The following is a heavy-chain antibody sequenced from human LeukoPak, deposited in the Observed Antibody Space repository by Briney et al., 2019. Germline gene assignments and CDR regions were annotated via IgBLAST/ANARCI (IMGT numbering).Heavy chain of an antibody. Sequence: GGSLRLSCAASGFTFSSYAMSWVRQAPGKGLEWVSAISGSGGSTYYADSVKGRFTISRDNSKITLYLQMNSLRAEDTAVYYCAKGDYGDYGYFDYWGQGTLVTVSS. CDR3: AKGDYGDYGYFDY. CDR2: ISGSGGST. CDR1: GFTFSSYA. V-gene: IGHV3-23*01. J-gene: IGHJ4*02. D-gene: IGHD4-17*01.